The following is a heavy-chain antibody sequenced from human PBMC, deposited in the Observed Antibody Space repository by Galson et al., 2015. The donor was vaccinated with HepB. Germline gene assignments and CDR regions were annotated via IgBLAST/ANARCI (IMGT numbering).Heavy chain of an antibody. J-gene: IGHJ4*02. CDR3: ARIARYCSGGSCQKRALPDY. Sequence: QSGAEVKKPGESLRISCKGSGYSFTSYWISWVRQMPGKGLEWMGRIDPSDSYTNYSPSFQGHVTISADKSISTAYLQWSSLKASDTAMYYCARIARYCSGGSCQKRALPDYWGQGTLVTVSS. V-gene: IGHV5-10-1*01. D-gene: IGHD2-15*01. CDR2: IDPSDSYT. CDR1: GYSFTSYW.